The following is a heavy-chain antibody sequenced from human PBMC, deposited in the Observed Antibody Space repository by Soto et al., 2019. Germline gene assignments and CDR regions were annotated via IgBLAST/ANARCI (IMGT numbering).Heavy chain of an antibody. D-gene: IGHD4-17*01. J-gene: IGHJ4*02. Sequence: QVQLVESGGGVVQPGRSLRLSCAASGFTFSSYGMHWVRQAPGKGLEWVAVIWYDGSNKYYADSVKGRFTISRDNSKNTLYLQMNSLRAEDTAVYYCARDQGAIPTVTVFDYWGQGTLVTVS. V-gene: IGHV3-33*01. CDR2: IWYDGSNK. CDR3: ARDQGAIPTVTVFDY. CDR1: GFTFSSYG.